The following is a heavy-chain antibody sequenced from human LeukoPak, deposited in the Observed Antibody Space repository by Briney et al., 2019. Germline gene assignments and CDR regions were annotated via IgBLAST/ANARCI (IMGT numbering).Heavy chain of an antibody. CDR1: GDSLNGYY. CDR2: IHFSAGT. D-gene: IGHD4-17*01. J-gene: IGHJ6*04. Sequence: SETLSLTCTVPGDSLNGYYWGWIRQPPGKGLECIGYIHFSAGTAHNASLKSRLTISLDTSKNQFSLTLSSVSAADTAVYYCARHVYGEGMVVWGKGTTVTVSS. CDR3: ARHVYGEGMVV. V-gene: IGHV4-59*08.